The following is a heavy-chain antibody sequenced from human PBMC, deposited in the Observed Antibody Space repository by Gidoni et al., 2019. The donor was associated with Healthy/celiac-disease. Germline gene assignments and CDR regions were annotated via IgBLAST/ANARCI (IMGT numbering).Heavy chain of an antibody. CDR2: IIPILGIA. V-gene: IGHV1-69*09. J-gene: IGHJ3*02. D-gene: IGHD3-9*01. Sequence: QVQLVQSVAEVKKPGSSVTVSCKASGGTFSSYAISWVRQAPGQGLEWMGRIIPILGIANYAQKFQGRVTITADKSTSTAYMELSSLRSEDTAVYYCARDLGLNSGYFDWLEVDAFDIWGQGTMVTVSS. CDR3: ARDLGLNSGYFDWLEVDAFDI. CDR1: GGTFSSYA.